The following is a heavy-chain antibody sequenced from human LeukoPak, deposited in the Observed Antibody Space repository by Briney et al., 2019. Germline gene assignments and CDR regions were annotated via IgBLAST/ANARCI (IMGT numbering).Heavy chain of an antibody. V-gene: IGHV3-21*01. CDR3: ARFPGSYPTKDWFDP. Sequence: PGGSLRLSCAASGFTFSSYSMNWVRQAPGKGLEWVSSISSSSSYIYYADSVKGRFTISRDDAKNSLYLQMNSLRAEDTAVYYCARFPGSYPTKDWFDPWGQGTLVTVSS. D-gene: IGHD1-26*01. J-gene: IGHJ5*02. CDR2: ISSSSSYI. CDR1: GFTFSSYS.